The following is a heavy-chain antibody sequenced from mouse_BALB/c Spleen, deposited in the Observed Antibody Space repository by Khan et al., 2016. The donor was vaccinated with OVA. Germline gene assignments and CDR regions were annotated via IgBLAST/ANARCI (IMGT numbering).Heavy chain of an antibody. CDR2: IDPNTGYI. Sequence: VQLQQSGAELAKPGASLKMSCTASGYTFITYWIHWVKQRPGQGLEWIGYIDPNTGYIEFTQKFKDKATLTADKSSNTAYRQRSSLTSDDSAVYYWARIGLYGIFTDCGQGTLVTVSA. V-gene: IGHV1-7*01. D-gene: IGHD2-1*01. J-gene: IGHJ3*01. CDR1: GYTFITYW. CDR3: ARIGLYGIFTD.